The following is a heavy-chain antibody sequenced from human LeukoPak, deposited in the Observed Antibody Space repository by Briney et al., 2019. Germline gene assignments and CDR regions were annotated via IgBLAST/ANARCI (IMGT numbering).Heavy chain of an antibody. D-gene: IGHD1-14*01. CDR1: GFTFSSYW. V-gene: IGHV3-74*01. CDR3: ATVGRRYTGLGMDV. J-gene: IGHJ6*04. Sequence: PGGSLRLSCAASGFTFSSYWMHWVRQAPGKGLVWVSRINSDGSSTSYADSVKGRFTISRDNAKNTLYLQMNSLRAEDTAVYYCATVGRRYTGLGMDVWGKGTTVTISS. CDR2: INSDGSST.